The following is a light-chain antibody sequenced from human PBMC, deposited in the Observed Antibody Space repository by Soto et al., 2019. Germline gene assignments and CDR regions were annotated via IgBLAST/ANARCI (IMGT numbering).Light chain of an antibody. Sequence: EIVLTQSPDTLSLSPGERATLSCRASQTVSTFLAWYQQKPGQAPRLLIYGASTRATGIPARFSGSGSGTEFTLTISSLQSEDFAVYYCQQYNNWPFTFGPGTKVDIK. CDR2: GAS. CDR3: QQYNNWPFT. CDR1: QTVSTF. V-gene: IGKV3-15*01. J-gene: IGKJ3*01.